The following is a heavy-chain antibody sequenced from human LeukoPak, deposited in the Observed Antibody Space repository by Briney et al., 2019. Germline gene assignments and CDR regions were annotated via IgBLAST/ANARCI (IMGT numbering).Heavy chain of an antibody. CDR3: AREPIEPTRHPFDY. CDR1: GFTFSRYE. V-gene: IGHV3-48*03. J-gene: IGHJ4*02. Sequence: GWSLRLSCPASGFTFSRYEMHWVRQAPGKGLEGVAYISGSGSTIYYEYTVKGRFTSSSDNAKDSLYLHIKSPRAQAKACYYCAREPIEPTRHPFDYWGQGTMVTVSS. CDR2: ISGSGSTI. D-gene: IGHD1-14*01.